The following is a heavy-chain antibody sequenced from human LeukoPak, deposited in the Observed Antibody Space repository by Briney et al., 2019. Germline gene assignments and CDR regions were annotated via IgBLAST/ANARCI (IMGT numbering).Heavy chain of an antibody. CDR3: ASDTSITIFGVVTSI. V-gene: IGHV1-69*01. Sequence: ASVKVSCKASGGTFSSYAISWVRQAPGQGLEWMGGIIPIFGTANYAQKFQGRVTITADESTSTAYMELSSLRSEDTAVYYCASDTSITIFGVVTSIWGQGTMVTVSS. J-gene: IGHJ3*02. CDR1: GGTFSSYA. D-gene: IGHD3-3*01. CDR2: IIPIFGTA.